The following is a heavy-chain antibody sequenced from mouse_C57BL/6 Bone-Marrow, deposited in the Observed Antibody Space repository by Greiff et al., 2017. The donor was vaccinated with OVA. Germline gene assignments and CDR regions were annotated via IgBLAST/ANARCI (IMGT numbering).Heavy chain of an antibody. Sequence: EVQGVESGGGLVKPGGSLKLSCAASGFTFSSYTMSWVRQTPEKRLEWVATISGGGGNTYYPDSVKGRFTISRDNAKNTLYLQMSSLRSEDTALYYCARPPYYGSSWFAYWGQGTLVTVSA. J-gene: IGHJ3*01. CDR1: GFTFSSYT. CDR2: ISGGGGNT. CDR3: ARPPYYGSSWFAY. V-gene: IGHV5-9*01. D-gene: IGHD1-1*01.